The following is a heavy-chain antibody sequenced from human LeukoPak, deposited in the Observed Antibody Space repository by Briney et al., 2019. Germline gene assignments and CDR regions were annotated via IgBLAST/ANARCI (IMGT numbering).Heavy chain of an antibody. Sequence: PSETLSLTCTVSGGSISSYYWSWIRQPPGKGLEWIGYIYYSGSTNYNPSLKRRVTISVDTSKNQFSLKLSSVTAADTAVYYCARAVSGGYYYYYYMDVWGKGTTVTVSS. V-gene: IGHV4-59*12. J-gene: IGHJ6*03. CDR3: ARAVSGGYYYYYYMDV. CDR1: GGSISSYY. D-gene: IGHD2-8*01. CDR2: IYYSGST.